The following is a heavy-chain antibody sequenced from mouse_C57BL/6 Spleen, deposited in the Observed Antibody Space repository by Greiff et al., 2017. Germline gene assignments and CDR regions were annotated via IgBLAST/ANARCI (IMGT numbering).Heavy chain of an antibody. CDR3: TRRNYYGSKAWFAY. D-gene: IGHD1-1*01. CDR2: IDPETGGT. J-gene: IGHJ3*01. Sequence: QVQLQQSGAELVRPGASVTLSCKASGYTFTDYEMHWVKQTPVHGLEWIGAIDPETGGTAYNQKFKGKAILTADKSSSTAYMEHRSLTSEDSAVYYCTRRNYYGSKAWFAYWGQGTLVTVSA. V-gene: IGHV1-15*01. CDR1: GYTFTDYE.